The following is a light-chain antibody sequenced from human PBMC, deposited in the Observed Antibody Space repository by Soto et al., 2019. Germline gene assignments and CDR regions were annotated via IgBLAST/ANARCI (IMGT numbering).Light chain of an antibody. CDR3: AVWDDSVSGVV. CDR2: SNY. CDR1: SSNIGSNY. V-gene: IGLV1-47*02. J-gene: IGLJ2*01. Sequence: QSALTQPPSASGTPGQRVTISCSGSSSNIGSNYVNWHQQLPGMAPRLLIHSNYERPSGVPDRFSGSKSGTSASLAISGLRAEDEADYYCAVWDDSVSGVVFGGGTKVTVL.